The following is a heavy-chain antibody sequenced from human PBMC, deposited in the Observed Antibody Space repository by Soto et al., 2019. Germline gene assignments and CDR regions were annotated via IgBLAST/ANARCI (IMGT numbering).Heavy chain of an antibody. CDR3: ARDRVVRGVIITAGDAFDI. J-gene: IGHJ3*02. D-gene: IGHD3-10*01. CDR1: GGSISSGDYY. Sequence: SETLSLTCTVSGGSISSGDYYWSWIRQPPGKGLEWIGYIYYSGSTYYNPSLKSRVTISVDTSKNQFSLKLSSVTAADTAVYYCARDRVVRGVIITAGDAFDIWGQGTMVTVSS. CDR2: IYYSGST. V-gene: IGHV4-30-4*01.